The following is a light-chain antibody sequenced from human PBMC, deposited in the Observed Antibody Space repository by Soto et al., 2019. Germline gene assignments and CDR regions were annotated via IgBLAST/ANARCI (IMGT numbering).Light chain of an antibody. J-gene: IGKJ4*01. CDR2: AAS. CDR1: QGISSW. Sequence: DIQMTQSPSSMSASIGDRVTITCRASQGISSWLAWYQQKPGKAPKLLIYAASTLQSGVPSRFSGSGSGTDVTLTISGLHPEDCATYYCQQANAFPLTFGGGTKVEIK. V-gene: IGKV1D-12*01. CDR3: QQANAFPLT.